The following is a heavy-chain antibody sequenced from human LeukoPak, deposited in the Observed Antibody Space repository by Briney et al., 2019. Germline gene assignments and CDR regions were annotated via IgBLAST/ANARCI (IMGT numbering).Heavy chain of an antibody. CDR2: ISGSGGST. D-gene: IGHD3-22*01. V-gene: IGHV3-23*01. Sequence: GGSLRLSCAASGFTFSSYAMSWVRQAPGKGLEWVSAISGSGGSTYYADSVKGRFTISRDNSKNTLYLQMNSLRAEDTAVYYCAKDLLAYYYDSSGYSNWGQGTLVTVSS. J-gene: IGHJ4*02. CDR1: GFTFSSYA. CDR3: AKDLLAYYYDSSGYSN.